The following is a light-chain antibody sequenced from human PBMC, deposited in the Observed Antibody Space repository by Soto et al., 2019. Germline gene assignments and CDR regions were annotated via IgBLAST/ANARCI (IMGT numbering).Light chain of an antibody. J-gene: IGKJ4*01. CDR2: GAS. CDR1: QSVSSSY. CDR3: QQYGSSPLT. V-gene: IGKV3-20*01. Sequence: EIVLTQSPGTLSLSPGERATLSCRASQSVSSSYLAWYQQKPGQAPRLLIYGASSRATSIPDRFSGSGSGTDFTLTISRLEPEDFAVYYCQQYGSSPLTFCGGTKVEIK.